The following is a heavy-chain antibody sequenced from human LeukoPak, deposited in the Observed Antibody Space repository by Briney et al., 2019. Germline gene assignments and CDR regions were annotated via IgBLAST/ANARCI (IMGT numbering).Heavy chain of an antibody. D-gene: IGHD6-19*01. J-gene: IGHJ4*02. CDR3: ARDRQWLAPDY. CDR1: GGSISSYY. V-gene: IGHV4-39*07. Sequence: SETLSLTCTVSGGSISSYYWGWIRQPPGKGLEWIGSIYYSGSTYYNPSLKSRVTISVDTSKNQFSLKLSSVTAADTAVYYCARDRQWLAPDYWGQGTLVTVSS. CDR2: IYYSGST.